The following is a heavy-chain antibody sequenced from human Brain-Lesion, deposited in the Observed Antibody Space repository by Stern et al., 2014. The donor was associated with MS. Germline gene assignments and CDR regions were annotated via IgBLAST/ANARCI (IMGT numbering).Heavy chain of an antibody. V-gene: IGHV4-61*02. J-gene: IGHJ6*02. CDR2: IFNSGST. CDR1: GGSISGGGYY. Sequence: VQLVESGPGLVKPSQTLSLSCTVSGGSISGGGYYWSWIRQPAGKGLEWIGRIFNSGSTSHHPPPKSRVHLSINHAKNQFSLRLNSMTAADTAVYYCARGRVVPGFQYYATDVWGQGTTVIVSS. D-gene: IGHD2-2*01. CDR3: ARGRVVPGFQYYATDV.